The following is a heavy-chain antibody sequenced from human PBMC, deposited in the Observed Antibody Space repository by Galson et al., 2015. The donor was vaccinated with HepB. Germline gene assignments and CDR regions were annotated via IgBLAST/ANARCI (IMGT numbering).Heavy chain of an antibody. Sequence: SGAEVKEPGESLQISCKASGYIFTNYWIGWVRHMPGKGLEWMGRIYPGDSDTTYSPSFQGQVTISADKSIGTAYLQWNSLKASDTAIYYCARRGWGSSFWYFDLWGHGTLVTVSS. CDR2: IYPGDSDT. CDR1: GYIFTNYW. D-gene: IGHD7-27*01. CDR3: ARRGWGSSFWYFDL. J-gene: IGHJ2*01. V-gene: IGHV5-51*01.